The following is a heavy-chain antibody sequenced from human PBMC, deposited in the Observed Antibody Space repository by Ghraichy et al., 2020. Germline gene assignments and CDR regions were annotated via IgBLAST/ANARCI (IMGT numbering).Heavy chain of an antibody. Sequence: SETLSLTCAVYGGSFSGYYWSWIRQPPGKGLEWIGEINHSGSTNYNPSLKSRVTISVDTSKNQFSLKLSSVTAADTAVYYCARGGRGSYPGSKGIDYWGQGTLVTVSS. J-gene: IGHJ4*02. CDR3: ARGGRGSYPGSKGIDY. CDR1: GGSFSGYY. D-gene: IGHD1-26*01. V-gene: IGHV4-34*01. CDR2: INHSGST.